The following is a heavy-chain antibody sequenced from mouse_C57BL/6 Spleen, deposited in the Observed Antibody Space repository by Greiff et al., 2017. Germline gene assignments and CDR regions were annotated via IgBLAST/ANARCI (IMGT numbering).Heavy chain of an antibody. D-gene: IGHD2-3*01. J-gene: IGHJ1*03. Sequence: QVQLQQPGAELVKPGASVKLSCKASGYTFTSYWMHWVKQRPGRGLEWIGRIDPNSGGIKYNEKFKSKATLTVDKPSITAYLQLSSLASEDSAIYYCARSGDGYYTVPWYFDVWGTGTTVTVSS. V-gene: IGHV1-72*01. CDR1: GYTFTSYW. CDR3: ARSGDGYYTVPWYFDV. CDR2: IDPNSGGI.